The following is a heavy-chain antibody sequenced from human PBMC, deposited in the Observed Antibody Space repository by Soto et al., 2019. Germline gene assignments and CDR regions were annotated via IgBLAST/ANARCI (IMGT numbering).Heavy chain of an antibody. CDR1: GGPLSSYN. Sequence: SETLSLTCTVSGGPLSSYNWSWIRQPPGKGLEWMGYIYYSGSTNYNPSLKSRVTISVDTSKNQFSLKLSSVTAADTAVYYCARARSSSWPTDFDDWGQGTLVIVYS. CDR2: IYYSGST. D-gene: IGHD6-13*01. J-gene: IGHJ4*02. CDR3: ARARSSSWPTDFDD. V-gene: IGHV4-59*01.